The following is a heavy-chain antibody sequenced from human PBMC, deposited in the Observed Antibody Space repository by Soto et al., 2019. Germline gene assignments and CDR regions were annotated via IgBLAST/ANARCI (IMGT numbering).Heavy chain of an antibody. V-gene: IGHV3-23*01. CDR3: AKESKIVVLSASRVYGMDV. CDR2: TRGNGEYT. J-gene: IGHJ6*02. D-gene: IGHD2-2*01. Sequence: EVQVLESGGGLVQPGGSLRLSCAGSGFTFSKYAMTWVRQAPGKGLEWVSTTRGNGEYTYYADSVKGRFTVSRDNSKNALFLEISSLRAEDTAIYYCAKESKIVVLSASRVYGMDVWGQGTTVTVSS. CDR1: GFTFSKYA.